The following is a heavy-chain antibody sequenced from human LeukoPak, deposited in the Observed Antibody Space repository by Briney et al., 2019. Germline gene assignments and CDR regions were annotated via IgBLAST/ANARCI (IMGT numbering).Heavy chain of an antibody. CDR1: GFTFSGSW. V-gene: IGHV3-7*01. Sequence: GGSLRLSCAASGFTFSGSWMSWVRLAPGKGLEWVANIKTDGSEEYYVDSVKGRFTISRDNTKNSLYLQMNSLRAEDTAVYYCARVIIVRDRSIFDSWGQGTLVTVSS. D-gene: IGHD2-21*01. J-gene: IGHJ4*02. CDR3: ARVIIVRDRSIFDS. CDR2: IKTDGSEE.